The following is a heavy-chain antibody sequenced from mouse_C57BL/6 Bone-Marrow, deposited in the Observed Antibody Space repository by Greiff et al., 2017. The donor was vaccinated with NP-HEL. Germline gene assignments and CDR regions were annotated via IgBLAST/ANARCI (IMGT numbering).Heavy chain of an antibody. V-gene: IGHV1-85*01. CDR3: ARLGFYYGNFFDY. J-gene: IGHJ2*01. D-gene: IGHD2-1*01. Sequence: VKLMESGPELVKPGASVKLSCKASGYTFTSYDINWVKQRPGQGLEWIGWIYPRDGSTKHNEKFKGKATLTVDTSSSTAYMELHSLTSEDSAVYFCARLGFYYGNFFDYWGQGTTLTVSS. CDR2: IYPRDGST. CDR1: GYTFTSYD.